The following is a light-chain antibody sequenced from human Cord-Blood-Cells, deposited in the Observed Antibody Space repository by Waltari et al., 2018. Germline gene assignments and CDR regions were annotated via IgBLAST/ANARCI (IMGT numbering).Light chain of an antibody. Sequence: DIQMTHSPSTRSASVGDRVNITCRASQSISSWLAWYQQKPGTAPKLLIYDASSLESGVPSRFSGSGSGTEFTLTISSLQPDDFATYYCQQYNSYSGTFGQGTKVEIK. J-gene: IGKJ1*01. CDR2: DAS. CDR3: QQYNSYSGT. V-gene: IGKV1-5*01. CDR1: QSISSW.